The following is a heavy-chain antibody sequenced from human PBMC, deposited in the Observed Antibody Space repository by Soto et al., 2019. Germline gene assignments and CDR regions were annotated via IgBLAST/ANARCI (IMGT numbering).Heavy chain of an antibody. V-gene: IGHV1-2*04. CDR3: ARDQNYCSGGSCYGNLFDP. J-gene: IGHJ5*02. D-gene: IGHD2-15*01. CDR2: INPNSGGT. Sequence: ASVKVSCKASGFTFTGYDIHWLRQAPGQGLEWMGWINPNSGGTNYAQKFQGWVTMTRDTSISTAYMELRSLRSDDTAVYYCARDQNYCSGGSCYGNLFDPWGQGTLVTVSS. CDR1: GFTFTGYD.